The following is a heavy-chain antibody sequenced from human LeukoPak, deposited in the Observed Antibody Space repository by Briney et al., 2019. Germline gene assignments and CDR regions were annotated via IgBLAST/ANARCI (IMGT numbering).Heavy chain of an antibody. J-gene: IGHJ4*02. V-gene: IGHV3-23*01. D-gene: IGHD6-6*01. CDR2: VSGSGGST. Sequence: PGGSLRLSCAASEFTFSSYIMSWVRQAPGEGLEWVSAVSGSGGSTNYADSVRGRFTISRDNSKNTLYLQMNSLRAEDSAVYYCAKAIVGSSYRYFDYWGQGTLVTVSS. CDR3: AKAIVGSSYRYFDY. CDR1: EFTFSSYI.